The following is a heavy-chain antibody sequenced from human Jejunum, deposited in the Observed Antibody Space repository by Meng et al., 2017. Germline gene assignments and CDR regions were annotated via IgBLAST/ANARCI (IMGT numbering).Heavy chain of an antibody. CDR1: GYIFTDYS. D-gene: IGHD5-18*01. J-gene: IGHJ4*02. V-gene: IGHV1-2*02. CDR2: INPKTGAT. Sequence: ASVKVSCKASGYIFTDYSIHWVRQAPGQGLEWVGWINPKTGATNSAQKFLGRVTMTRDTSSNTADVVVSRLDSDDSAIYYCVCGYFYFEYWGQGTLVTVSS. CDR3: VCGYFYFEY.